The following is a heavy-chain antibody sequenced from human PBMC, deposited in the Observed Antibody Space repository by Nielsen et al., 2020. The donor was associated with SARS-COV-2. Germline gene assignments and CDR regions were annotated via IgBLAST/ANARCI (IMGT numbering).Heavy chain of an antibody. CDR2: ISWNSGSI. J-gene: IGHJ2*01. CDR1: GFTFDDYA. Sequence: LRLSCAASGFTFDDYAMHWVRQAPGKGLEWVSGISWNSGSIGYADSVKGRFTISRDNAKNSLYLQMNSLRAEDTALYYCAKDDWYFDLWGRGTLVTVSS. V-gene: IGHV3-9*01. CDR3: AKDDWYFDL.